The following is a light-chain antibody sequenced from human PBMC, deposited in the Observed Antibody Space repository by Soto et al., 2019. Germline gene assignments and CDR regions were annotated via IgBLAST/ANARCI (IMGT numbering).Light chain of an antibody. Sequence: QSVLTQPASLSGSPGQSITISCAGTSSDVGTYNLVSWYQQHPGKSPKLMIYDGSKRPSGVSNRFSGSKSGKTASLTISGLQAEEEANDYCCSYAGSGTWVFGGGTKLTVL. CDR1: SSDVGTYNL. V-gene: IGLV2-23*01. CDR2: DGS. CDR3: CSYAGSGTWV. J-gene: IGLJ3*02.